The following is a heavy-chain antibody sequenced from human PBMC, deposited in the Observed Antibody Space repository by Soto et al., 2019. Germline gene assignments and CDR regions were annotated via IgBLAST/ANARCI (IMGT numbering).Heavy chain of an antibody. Sequence: GGSLRLSCAASGFTFSSYSMNWVRQAPGKGLEWVSYISSSSSTIYYADSLKGRFTISRDNAKNSLYLQMNSLRAEDTAVYYCARFGYNSGSYSIDYWGQGTLVTVSS. CDR3: ARFGYNSGSYSIDY. V-gene: IGHV3-48*04. D-gene: IGHD3-10*01. CDR1: GFTFSSYS. CDR2: ISSSSSTI. J-gene: IGHJ4*02.